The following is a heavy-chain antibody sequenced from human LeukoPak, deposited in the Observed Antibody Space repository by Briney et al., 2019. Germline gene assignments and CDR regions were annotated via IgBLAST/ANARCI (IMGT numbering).Heavy chain of an antibody. D-gene: IGHD3-9*01. CDR2: INPSGGST. Sequence: ASVKVSCKASGYNFISYYMHWVRQAPGQGLEWMGIINPSGGSTSYAQKFQGRVTMTRDTSISTAYMELSRLRSDDTAVYYCAKRDYDILTGYYYFDYWGQGTLVTVSS. CDR1: GYNFISYY. CDR3: AKRDYDILTGYYYFDY. V-gene: IGHV1-46*01. J-gene: IGHJ4*02.